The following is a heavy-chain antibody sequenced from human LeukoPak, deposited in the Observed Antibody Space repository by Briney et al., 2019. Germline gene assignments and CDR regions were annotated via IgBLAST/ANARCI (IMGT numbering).Heavy chain of an antibody. V-gene: IGHV4-59*08. Sequence: PSETLSLTCSVSGGSMSSDYWSWIRQSPGKGLEWIGRMFGNGGTNYSPSFQRRATMSVDTSTRRLSLRLNSVTAADTAVYYCARQTAKKWHLPGSFDSWGQGILVTVSS. CDR3: ARQTAKKWHLPGSFDS. CDR2: MFGNGGT. CDR1: GGSMSSDY. D-gene: IGHD3-10*01. J-gene: IGHJ4*02.